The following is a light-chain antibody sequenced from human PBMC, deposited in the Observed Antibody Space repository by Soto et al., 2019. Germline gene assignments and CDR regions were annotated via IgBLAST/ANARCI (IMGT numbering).Light chain of an antibody. CDR3: QQYNNWPPDT. CDR2: SAS. CDR1: QSVSSN. V-gene: IGKV3-15*01. J-gene: IGKJ2*01. Sequence: EIVMTQSPATLSVSPGDRATLSCRASQSVSSNLAWYQQKPGQAPRLLIYSASTRATGIPARFSGSGSGTEFTLTISSLQSEDFAVYFCQQYNNWPPDTFGQGTKLEIK.